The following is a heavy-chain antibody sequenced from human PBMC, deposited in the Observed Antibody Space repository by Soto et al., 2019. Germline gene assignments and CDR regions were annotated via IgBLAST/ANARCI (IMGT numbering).Heavy chain of an antibody. D-gene: IGHD3-22*01. CDR2: IDPSDSQT. CDR1: GYSFAGHW. J-gene: IGHJ4*02. Sequence: GESLKISCRRSGYSFAGHWITWVRQKPGKGFAWMGRIDPSDSQTYYSPSFRGHVTISVTKSITTVFLQWSSLRASDTAMYYCARQIYDSDTGPNFQYFFDSSGQTTPVTVSS. V-gene: IGHV5-10-1*01. CDR3: ARQIYDSDTGPNFQYFFDS.